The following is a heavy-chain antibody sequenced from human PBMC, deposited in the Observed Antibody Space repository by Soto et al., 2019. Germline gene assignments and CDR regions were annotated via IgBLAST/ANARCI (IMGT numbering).Heavy chain of an antibody. V-gene: IGHV3-30-3*01. J-gene: IGHJ4*02. D-gene: IGHD2-15*01. CDR3: ARDHSYCSGGSCYHAAIDY. Sequence: GGSLRLSCAASGFTFSSYAMHWVRQAPGKGLEWVAVISYDGSNKYYADSVKGRFTISRDNSKNTLYLQMNSLRAEDTAVYYCARDHSYCSGGSCYHAAIDYWGQGTLVTVSS. CDR1: GFTFSSYA. CDR2: ISYDGSNK.